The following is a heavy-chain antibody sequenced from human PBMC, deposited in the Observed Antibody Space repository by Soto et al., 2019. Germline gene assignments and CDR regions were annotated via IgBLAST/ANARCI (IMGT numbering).Heavy chain of an antibody. CDR1: GYSFSTYG. CDR2: LNTGDGNT. J-gene: IGHJ4*02. V-gene: IGHV1-18*04. D-gene: IGHD3-10*01. Sequence: QVLLVQSGAEVKKPGASVKVSCKASGYSFSTYGVSWVRQAPGQGLEWMGWLNTGDGNTAYAQKLQGRITLTTDTATTTAYMELRSLRSDDTASYYCARGENYGSAMAVFDHWGQGNLVSVSS. CDR3: ARGENYGSAMAVFDH.